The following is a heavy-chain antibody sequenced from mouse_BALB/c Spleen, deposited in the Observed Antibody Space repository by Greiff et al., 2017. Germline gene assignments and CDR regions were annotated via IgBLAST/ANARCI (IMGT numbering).Heavy chain of an antibody. V-gene: IGHV5-6-2*01. D-gene: IGHD2-1*01. CDR1: GFTFSSYY. Sequence: EVHLVESGGGLVKLGGSLKLSCAASGFTFSSYYMSWVRQTPEKRLELVAAINSNGGSTYYPDTVKGRFTISRDNAKNTLYLQMSSLKSEDTALYYCARGLISYGNLYYAMDYWGQGTSVTVSS. J-gene: IGHJ4*01. CDR2: INSNGGST. CDR3: ARGLISYGNLYYAMDY.